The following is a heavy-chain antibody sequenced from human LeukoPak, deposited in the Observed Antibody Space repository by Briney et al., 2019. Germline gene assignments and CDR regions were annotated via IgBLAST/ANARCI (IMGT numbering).Heavy chain of an antibody. D-gene: IGHD2-21*02. CDR2: ISAYNGNT. CDR1: GYTFTSYG. V-gene: IGHV1-18*01. Sequence: GASVKVSCKASGYTFTSYGISWVRQAPGQGLEWMGWISAYNGNTNYAQKFQGRVTITADESTSTAYMELSSLRSEDTAVYYCARAKAYCGGDCYDAFDIWGQGTMVTVSS. CDR3: ARAKAYCGGDCYDAFDI. J-gene: IGHJ3*02.